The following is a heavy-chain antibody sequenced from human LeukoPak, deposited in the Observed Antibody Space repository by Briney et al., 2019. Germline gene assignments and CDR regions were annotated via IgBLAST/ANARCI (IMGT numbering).Heavy chain of an antibody. D-gene: IGHD5-18*01. CDR1: GFTFNNYA. J-gene: IGHJ5*02. Sequence: GGSLRLSCAASGFTFNNYAMTWVRQAPGKGLEWVSGIGGGGGSSYYADPVKGRFTISRDNSKNTLYLQMNSLRAEDTAVYYCAKDPGQLEAPYNWFDPWGQGTLVTVSS. V-gene: IGHV3-23*01. CDR2: IGGGGGSS. CDR3: AKDPGQLEAPYNWFDP.